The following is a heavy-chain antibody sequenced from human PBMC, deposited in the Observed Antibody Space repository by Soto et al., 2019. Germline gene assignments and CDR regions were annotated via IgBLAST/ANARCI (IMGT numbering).Heavy chain of an antibody. J-gene: IGHJ4*02. CDR1: GFSLSSSGVT. Sequence: QITLKESGPTLVKPTQTLTLTCTFSGFSLSSSGVTVGWIRQPPGRALWWLALIYWDDDKRYSPSLRSRLTITKDTSKNQVVLTMTNVDPVDTATYYCAHRRIDAYSGFNFGYWGQGTLVTVSS. V-gene: IGHV2-5*02. CDR2: IYWDDDK. D-gene: IGHD1-26*01. CDR3: AHRRIDAYSGFNFGY.